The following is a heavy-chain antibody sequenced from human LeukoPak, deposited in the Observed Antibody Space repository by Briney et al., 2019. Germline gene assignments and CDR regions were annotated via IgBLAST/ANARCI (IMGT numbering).Heavy chain of an antibody. Sequence: GGSLRLSCAASGFTFSSYAMSWVRQAPGKGLEWVSAISGSGGSTYYADSVKGRFTISRDNSKNTLYLQMNSLRAEDTAVYYCAKDRPRYYYVSSGYPPDYWGQGTLVTVSS. CDR3: AKDRPRYYYVSSGYPPDY. V-gene: IGHV3-23*01. D-gene: IGHD3-22*01. CDR2: ISGSGGST. J-gene: IGHJ4*02. CDR1: GFTFSSYA.